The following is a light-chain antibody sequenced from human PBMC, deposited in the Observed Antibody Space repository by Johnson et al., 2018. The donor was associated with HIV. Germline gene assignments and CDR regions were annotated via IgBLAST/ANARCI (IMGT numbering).Light chain of an antibody. CDR1: ALPKKY. J-gene: IGLJ1*01. CDR3: LSADSSGTYLYV. Sequence: VLTQPPSVSVSLGQMARITCSGEALPKKYAYWYQQKPGQFPVLVIYKDSERPSGIPERFSGSSSGTIVTLTISGVQAEDEADYYCLSADSSGTYLYVFGTGTKGTVL. V-gene: IGLV3-16*01. CDR2: KDS.